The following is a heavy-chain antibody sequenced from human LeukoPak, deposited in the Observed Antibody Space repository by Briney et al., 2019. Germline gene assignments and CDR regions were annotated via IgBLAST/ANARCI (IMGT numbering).Heavy chain of an antibody. J-gene: IGHJ2*01. D-gene: IGHD6-19*01. Sequence: PSETLSLTCTVSGGSISSYYWSWIRQPPGKGLEWIGYIYYSGSTNYNPSLKSRVTISVDTSKNQFSLKLSSVTAADTAVYYCARDDSGWYFDLWGRGTLVTVSS. CDR2: IYYSGST. CDR1: GGSISSYY. CDR3: ARDDSGWYFDL. V-gene: IGHV4-59*12.